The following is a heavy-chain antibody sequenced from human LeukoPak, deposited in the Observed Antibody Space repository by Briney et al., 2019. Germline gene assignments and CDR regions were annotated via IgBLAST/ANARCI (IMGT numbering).Heavy chain of an antibody. CDR3: ARGGVGTIPSDY. CDR1: GFTFSSYA. D-gene: IGHD2-8*01. J-gene: IGHJ4*02. V-gene: IGHV3-30*04. Sequence: GGSLRLSCAASGFTFSSYAMHWVRQAPGKGLEWVAVISYDGSNKYYADSVKGRFTISRDNSKNTLHLQMNSLRAEDSAVFYCARGGVGTIPSDYWGQGTLVTVSS. CDR2: ISYDGSNK.